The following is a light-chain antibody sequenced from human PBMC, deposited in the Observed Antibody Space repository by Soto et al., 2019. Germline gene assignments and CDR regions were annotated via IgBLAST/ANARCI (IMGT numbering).Light chain of an antibody. Sequence: QSALTQPASVSGSPGQSITISCTGTSSDVGTYNLVSWYQQHPGKAPKLMIYEGSKRPSGVSNRFSGSKSGNTASLTISGLQAEDEADYYCCSYVGSRTSSYVFGTGTKVTFL. CDR2: EGS. CDR3: CSYVGSRTSSYV. V-gene: IGLV2-23*01. J-gene: IGLJ1*01. CDR1: SSDVGTYNL.